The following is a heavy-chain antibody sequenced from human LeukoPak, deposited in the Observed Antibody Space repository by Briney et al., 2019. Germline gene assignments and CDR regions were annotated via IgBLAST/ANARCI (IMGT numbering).Heavy chain of an antibody. CDR3: AKRKAPGSHDDAFDI. V-gene: IGHV3-30*18. D-gene: IGHD6-13*01. CDR2: ISYAGNNK. J-gene: IGHJ3*02. Sequence: GGSLRLSCAASGFPLSSYAMSWVRQVPGKGLEWVAVISYAGNNKYYADSVKGRFTISRDNSKNTLYLQMNSQRAEDTAVYYCAKRKAPGSHDDAFDIWGHGTMVTVSS. CDR1: GFPLSSYA.